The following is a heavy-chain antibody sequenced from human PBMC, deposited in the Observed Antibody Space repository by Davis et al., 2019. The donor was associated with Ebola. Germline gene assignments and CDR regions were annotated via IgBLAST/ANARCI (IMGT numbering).Heavy chain of an antibody. J-gene: IGHJ4*02. CDR2: IYHSGST. Sequence: MPSETLSLTCTVSGGSISGSTYYWGWIRQPPGKGLGWIGTIYHSGSTYYNPSLESRVTISLDTSKNQFSLKLSSVTAADTAVYYCARGRYSYGYFDYWGQGTLVTVSS. CDR1: GGSISGSTYY. V-gene: IGHV4-39*07. D-gene: IGHD5-18*01. CDR3: ARGRYSYGYFDY.